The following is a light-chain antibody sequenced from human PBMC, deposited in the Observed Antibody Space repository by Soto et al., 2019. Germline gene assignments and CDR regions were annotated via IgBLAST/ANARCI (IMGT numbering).Light chain of an antibody. CDR2: GAS. V-gene: IGKV3-15*01. J-gene: IGKJ1*01. CDR3: QQFNNWPWT. CDR1: QSISSN. Sequence: EIVMTQSPVTLTVSPGERATLYCRASQSISSNLAWHQQKPGQAPRLLIYGASTRATGIPDRFSGSGSWTEFTLTISSLQSEDLAVSYCQQFNNWPWTFGQGTKVEI.